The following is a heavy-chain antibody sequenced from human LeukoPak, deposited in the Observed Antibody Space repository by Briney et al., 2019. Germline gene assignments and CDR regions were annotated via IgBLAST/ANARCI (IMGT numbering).Heavy chain of an antibody. Sequence: SETLSLTCNVSGGSIRGYYWSWIRQSPGKGLEWIAEISQNGDSNYNMSLKSRVTISLDKSKNQVSLKLNSVTAADTAVYYCAKSNGYGLVDIWGQGTMVTVSS. D-gene: IGHD3-10*01. V-gene: IGHV4-34*01. J-gene: IGHJ3*02. CDR3: AKSNGYGLVDI. CDR1: GGSIRGYY. CDR2: ISQNGDS.